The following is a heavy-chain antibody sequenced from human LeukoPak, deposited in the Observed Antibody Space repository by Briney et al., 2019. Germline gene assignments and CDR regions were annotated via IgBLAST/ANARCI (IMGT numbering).Heavy chain of an antibody. CDR1: GFIFTNYL. CDR2: IKHDGSEK. CDR3: ARGVDTSGPRD. Sequence: GGSLRLSCAASGFIFTNYLMSWVRQAPGKGLEWVASIKHDGSEKYYVDSVRGRFTISRDNAKNTLYLQMNSLRAEETAVYYCARGVDTSGPRDWGQGTLVTVSS. J-gene: IGHJ4*02. V-gene: IGHV3-7*01. D-gene: IGHD3-22*01.